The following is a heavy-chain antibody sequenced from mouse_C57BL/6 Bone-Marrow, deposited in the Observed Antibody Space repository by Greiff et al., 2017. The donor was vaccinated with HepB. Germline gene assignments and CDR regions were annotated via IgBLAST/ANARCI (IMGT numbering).Heavy chain of an antibody. V-gene: IGHV5-6*02. D-gene: IGHD1-1*01. J-gene: IGHJ3*01. CDR3: ARRLIYYYGSSFPFAY. Sequence: EVMLVESGGDLVKPGGSLKLSCAASGFTFSSYGMSWVRQTPDKRLEWVATISSGGSYTYYPDSVKGRFTISRDNAKNTLYLQMSSLKSEDTAMYYCARRLIYYYGSSFPFAYWGQGTLVTVSA. CDR1: GFTFSSYG. CDR2: ISSGGSYT.